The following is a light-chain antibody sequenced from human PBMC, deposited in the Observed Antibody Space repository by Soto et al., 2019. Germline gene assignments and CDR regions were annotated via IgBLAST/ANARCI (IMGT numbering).Light chain of an antibody. CDR3: CSYTNNNTLV. CDR1: SSDVGGYNY. Sequence: QSALTQPASVSGSPGQSIAISCTGTSSDVGGYNYVSWYQQHPGKAPKVLFYAVSNRPSGVSNRFSGSKSDNTASLTISGLQAEDEADYFCCSYTNNNTLVFGTGTKLIVL. J-gene: IGLJ1*01. V-gene: IGLV2-14*01. CDR2: AVS.